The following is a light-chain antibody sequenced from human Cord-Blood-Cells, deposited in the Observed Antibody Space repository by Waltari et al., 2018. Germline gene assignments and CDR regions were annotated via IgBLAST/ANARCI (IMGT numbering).Light chain of an antibody. CDR3: CSYAGSYTYV. Sequence: QSALTQPRSVSGSPGQSVTISCTGTSSDVGGYNYVSWYQQHPGKAPKLMIDDVSKRPSGVPYRFSGSKYGNTASLTISGLQAEDEADYYCCSYAGSYTYVFGTGTKVTVL. J-gene: IGLJ1*01. CDR1: SSDVGGYNY. V-gene: IGLV2-11*01. CDR2: DVS.